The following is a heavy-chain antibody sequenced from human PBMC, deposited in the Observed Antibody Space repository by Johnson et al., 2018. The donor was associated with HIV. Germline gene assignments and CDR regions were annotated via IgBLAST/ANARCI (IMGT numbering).Heavy chain of an antibody. CDR1: GFTLSSYW. V-gene: IGHV3-7*03. J-gene: IGHJ3*02. CDR2: IKQDGSEK. CDR3: ARALGRELDCLDI. Sequence: VQLVESGGGVVQPGGSLRLSCAASGFTLSSYWMSWVRQAPGTGLEWVANIKQDGSEKYYVDSVKGRFTISRDNAKNSLYLQMNSLRAEDTAVYYCARALGRELDCLDIWGQGTMVTVSS. D-gene: IGHD3-10*01.